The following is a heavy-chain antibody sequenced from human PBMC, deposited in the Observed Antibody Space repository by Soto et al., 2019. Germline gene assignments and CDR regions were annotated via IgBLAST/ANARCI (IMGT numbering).Heavy chain of an antibody. CDR2: IYYSGST. CDR3: ARIYKGYCSSTSCPNYCYYYGMDV. J-gene: IGHJ6*02. V-gene: IGHV4-59*01. D-gene: IGHD2-2*01. Sequence: SETLSLTCTVSGGSISSYYWSWIRQPPGKGLEWIGYIYYSGSTNYNPSLKSRVTISVGTSKNQFSLKLSSVTAADTAVYYCARIYKGYCSSTSCPNYCYYYGMDVWGQGTTVTVSS. CDR1: GGSISSYY.